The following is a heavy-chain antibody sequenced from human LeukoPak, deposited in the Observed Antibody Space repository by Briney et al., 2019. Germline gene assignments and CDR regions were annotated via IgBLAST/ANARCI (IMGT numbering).Heavy chain of an antibody. Sequence: ASVKVSFKASGYTFTVCYMHWVRQAPGQGLEWMGWINPNSGGTNYAQKFQGRVTMTRDTSISTAYMELSRLRSDDTAVYYCAREGITMVFYGVDVWGQGTTVTVSS. CDR2: INPNSGGT. J-gene: IGHJ6*02. CDR1: GYTFTVCY. V-gene: IGHV1-2*02. CDR3: AREGITMVFYGVDV. D-gene: IGHD3-10*01.